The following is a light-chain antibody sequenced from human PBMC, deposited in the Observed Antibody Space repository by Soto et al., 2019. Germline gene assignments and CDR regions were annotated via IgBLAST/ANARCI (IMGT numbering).Light chain of an antibody. J-gene: IGKJ2*01. V-gene: IGKV1-39*01. CDR2: EAS. CDR1: QRTKTS. CDR3: QQSYVTPYT. Sequence: DIQMTQSPSSLSASIGDRVTITCRASQRTKTSLNWYQQKPGKAPNLLIYEASSLQSGVPSRFNGCASGTVFTLTINSLQPEDFATYYCQQSYVTPYTFGQGTRLEIK.